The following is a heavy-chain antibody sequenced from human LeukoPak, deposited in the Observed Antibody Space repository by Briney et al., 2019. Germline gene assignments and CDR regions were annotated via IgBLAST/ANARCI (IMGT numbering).Heavy chain of an antibody. J-gene: IGHJ4*02. V-gene: IGHV4-30-2*01. CDR2: IYHSGST. CDR1: GGSISSGGYS. CDR3: VCSTYYYGSGSSMAFDY. D-gene: IGHD3-10*01. Sequence: PSETLSLTCAVSGGSISSGGYSWSWIRQPPGKGLEWIGYIYHSGSTYYNPSLKSRVTISVDRSKNQFSLKLSSVTAADTAVYYCVCSTYYYGSGSSMAFDYWGQGTLVTVSS.